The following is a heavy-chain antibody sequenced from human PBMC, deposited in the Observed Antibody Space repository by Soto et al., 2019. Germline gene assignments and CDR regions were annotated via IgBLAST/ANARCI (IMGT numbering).Heavy chain of an antibody. D-gene: IGHD6-13*01. J-gene: IGHJ6*03. CDR2: IIPSLGIA. Sequence: GAPGKGSRKGSGETFSSYTISWGRQAPGQGLEWMGRIIPSLGIANYAQKCQGRVTSTADKSTSTAYMELSSLRSEDTAVYYCARDPPKIAAHTYYYYMDVWGKGTTVTVSS. CDR1: GETFSSYT. CDR3: ARDPPKIAAHTYYYYMDV. V-gene: IGHV1-69*04.